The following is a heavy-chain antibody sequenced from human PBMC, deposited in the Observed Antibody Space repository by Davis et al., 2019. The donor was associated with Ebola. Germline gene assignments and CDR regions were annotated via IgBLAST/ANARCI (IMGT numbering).Heavy chain of an antibody. Sequence: MPSETLSLTCAVSGVSVTIDKWWSWVRQSPGKGLEWIAEVHHSGNINYNPSLRSRVAMSVDKSKNQFSLNLTAVTAADTAVYYCASTTRQLESFDIWGQGTMVTVSS. V-gene: IGHV4-4*02. J-gene: IGHJ3*02. CDR3: ASTTRQLESFDI. D-gene: IGHD6-13*01. CDR2: VHHSGNI. CDR1: GVSVTIDKW.